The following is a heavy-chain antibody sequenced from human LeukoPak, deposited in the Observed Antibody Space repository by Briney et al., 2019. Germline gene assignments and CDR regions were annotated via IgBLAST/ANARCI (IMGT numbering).Heavy chain of an antibody. Sequence: PSETLSLTCAVSGGSFSGYYWSWIRQPPGKGLEWIGEINHSGSTNYNPSPKSRVTISVDTSRNQFSLKLSSVTAADTAVYYCARSNNWFDPWGQGTLVTVSS. CDR1: GGSFSGYY. J-gene: IGHJ5*02. V-gene: IGHV4-34*01. CDR3: ARSNNWFDP. CDR2: INHSGST.